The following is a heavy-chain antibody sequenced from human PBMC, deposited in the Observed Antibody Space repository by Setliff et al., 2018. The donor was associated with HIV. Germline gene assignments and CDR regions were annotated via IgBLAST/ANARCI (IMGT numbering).Heavy chain of an antibody. D-gene: IGHD3-10*01. CDR2: IDHSGST. V-gene: IGHV4-34*01. Sequence: SETLSLTCAVYGGSFNDYYWTWIRQPPGKGLEWIGEIDHSGSTKYHASLKSRVTISIDTSKNQISLKLSSVTAADTAVYYYARGLNYYGSGSYLPLGYWGQGTLVTSPQ. CDR1: GGSFNDYY. J-gene: IGHJ4*02. CDR3: ARGLNYYGSGSYLPLGY.